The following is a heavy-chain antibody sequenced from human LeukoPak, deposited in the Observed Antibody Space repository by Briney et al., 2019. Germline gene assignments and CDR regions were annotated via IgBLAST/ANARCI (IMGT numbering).Heavy chain of an antibody. J-gene: IGHJ4*02. CDR1: GFTFSTYS. CDR2: ISSSSNYI. D-gene: IGHD5-18*01. V-gene: IGHV3-21*01. Sequence: PGGSLRLYCAASGFTFSTYSMCWVRQAPGKGLEWVSSISSSSNYIYYADSVKGRFTISRDNAKNSLYLQMNSLRAEDTAVCYCARDGSAAMAVIDYWGQGTLVTVSS. CDR3: ARDGSAAMAVIDY.